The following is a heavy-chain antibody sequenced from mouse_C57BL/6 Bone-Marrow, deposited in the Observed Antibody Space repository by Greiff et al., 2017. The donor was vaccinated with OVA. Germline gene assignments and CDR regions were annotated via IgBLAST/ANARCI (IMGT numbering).Heavy chain of an antibody. CDR3: TTWRAYGSSAWFAY. CDR1: GFNIKDDY. J-gene: IGHJ3*01. V-gene: IGHV14-4*01. Sequence: VQLQQSGAELVRPGASVKLSCTASGFNIKDDYMHWVKQRPEQGLEWIGWIDPENGDTEYASKFQGKATITADTSSNTAYLQLSSLTSEDTAVYYCTTWRAYGSSAWFAYWGQGTLVTVSA. D-gene: IGHD1-1*01. CDR2: IDPENGDT.